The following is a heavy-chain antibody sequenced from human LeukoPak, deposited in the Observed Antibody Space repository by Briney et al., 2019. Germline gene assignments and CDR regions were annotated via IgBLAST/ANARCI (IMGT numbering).Heavy chain of an antibody. D-gene: IGHD4-17*01. J-gene: IGHJ4*02. CDR3: ARDWGDYAPTYYFDY. CDR1: GFTFSSYA. V-gene: IGHV3-30-3*01. Sequence: PGGSLRLSCAASGFTFSSYAIPWVRQAPGKGLEWVAVISYDGGNKYYADSVKGRFTISRDNSKNTLYLQMNSLRAEDTAVYYCARDWGDYAPTYYFDYWGQGTLVTVSS. CDR2: ISYDGGNK.